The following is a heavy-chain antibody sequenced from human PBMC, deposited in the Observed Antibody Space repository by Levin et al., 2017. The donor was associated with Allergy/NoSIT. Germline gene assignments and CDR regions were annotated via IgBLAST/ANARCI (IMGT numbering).Heavy chain of an antibody. CDR1: GDSISNYY. J-gene: IGHJ5*02. V-gene: IGHV4-59*01. CDR2: IYDSGSP. D-gene: IGHD6-13*01. CDR3: ARGQGGQQLVRHWFDP. Sequence: PGGSLRLSCTVSGDSISNYYWSWIRQPPGKGLEWIGYIYDSGSPKYNPSLKSRVSLSLDTSKNQFSLRLSSVTAADTAVYYCARGQGGQQLVRHWFDPWGQGSLVTVSS.